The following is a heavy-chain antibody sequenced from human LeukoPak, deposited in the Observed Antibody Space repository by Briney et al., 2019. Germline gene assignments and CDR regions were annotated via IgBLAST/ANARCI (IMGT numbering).Heavy chain of an antibody. D-gene: IGHD6-13*01. CDR3: ACRDLTSTWSFP. Sequence: GESLKISSQGFGYSFTSYWIGWVRQMPGKGMEWMGVIYPGDLRVRYNPSFQGQVTISVDKSINTAYLQWVSLRASDSAMYYCACRDLTSTWSFPWGQGTLVTVSS. CDR2: IYPGDLRV. J-gene: IGHJ5*02. CDR1: GYSFTSYW. V-gene: IGHV5-51*01.